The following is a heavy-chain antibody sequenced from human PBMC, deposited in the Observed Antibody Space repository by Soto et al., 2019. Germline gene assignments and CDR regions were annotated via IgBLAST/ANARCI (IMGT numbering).Heavy chain of an antibody. J-gene: IGHJ6*03. CDR3: ARAWAVLTVAFLNYYMDV. Sequence: QAQLVQSGAEVKKPGASVKVSCEASGYTFTSYDINWVRQATGQGLEWMGWVNPTSGDTGYAQKFQDRVSMTCDSATRTFYMELRRLRLDDTAIYYGARAWAVLTVAFLNYYMDVWGKGTTVTVSS. D-gene: IGHD2-15*01. CDR2: VNPTSGDT. V-gene: IGHV1-8*01. CDR1: GYTFTSYD.